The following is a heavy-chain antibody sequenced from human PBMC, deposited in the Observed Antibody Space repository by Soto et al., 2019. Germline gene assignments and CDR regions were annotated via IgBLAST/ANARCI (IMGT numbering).Heavy chain of an antibody. CDR3: AKGGNNWVDAFDI. Sequence: GGSLRLSCVASGFTFSGSAMHWVRQASGKGLEWVGRIRSKANSYATAYAASVKGRFTISRDDSKNTAYLQMNSLRAEDTALYYCAKGGNNWVDAFDIWGQGTMVTVS. CDR1: GFTFSGSA. V-gene: IGHV3-73*01. J-gene: IGHJ3*02. CDR2: IRSKANSYAT. D-gene: IGHD5-18*01.